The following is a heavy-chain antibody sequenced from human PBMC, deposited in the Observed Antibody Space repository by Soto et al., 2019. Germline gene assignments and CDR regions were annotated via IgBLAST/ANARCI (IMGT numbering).Heavy chain of an antibody. CDR3: ARGATWIQLWRYFDY. CDR1: GFTFSSYG. V-gene: IGHV3-33*01. CDR2: IWYDGSNK. J-gene: IGHJ4*02. D-gene: IGHD5-18*01. Sequence: QVQLVESGGGVVQPGRSLRLSCAASGFTFSSYGMHWVRQAPGKGLEWVAVIWYDGSNKYYADSVKGRFTISSDNSKNTLSLQMNSLRAEDTAVYYCARGATWIQLWRYFDYWGQGTLVTVSS.